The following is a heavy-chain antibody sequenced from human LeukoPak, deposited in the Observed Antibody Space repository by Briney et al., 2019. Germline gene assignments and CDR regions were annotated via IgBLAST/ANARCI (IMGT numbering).Heavy chain of an antibody. D-gene: IGHD1-26*01. V-gene: IGHV4-34*01. CDR1: GGSFSGYY. CDR2: INHSGST. Sequence: SETLSLTCAVYGGSFSGYYWSWIRQPPGKGLEWIGEINHSGSTNYNPSLKSRVTISVDTSKNQFSLKLSSVTAADTAVYYCARGGGSYYSIDYWGQGTLVTVSS. CDR3: ARGGGSYYSIDY. J-gene: IGHJ4*02.